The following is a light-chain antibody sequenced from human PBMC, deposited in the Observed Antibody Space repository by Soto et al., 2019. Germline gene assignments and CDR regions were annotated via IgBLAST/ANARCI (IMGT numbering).Light chain of an antibody. V-gene: IGKV1-9*01. CDR2: AAS. CDR3: QQLNSYTIT. Sequence: IQLTQSPSSMSASVGDRVTITCRASQGISSYLAWYQQKPGKAPKLLIYAASTLQSGVPSRFSGSGSGTDFTLTISSLKHEDFATYYCQQLNSYTITFGQGTRLEIK. CDR1: QGISSY. J-gene: IGKJ5*01.